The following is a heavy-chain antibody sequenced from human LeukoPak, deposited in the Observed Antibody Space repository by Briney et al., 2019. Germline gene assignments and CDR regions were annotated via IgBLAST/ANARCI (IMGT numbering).Heavy chain of an antibody. D-gene: IGHD3-22*01. Sequence: QPGRSLRLSCAASGFTFSSYGMHWVRQAPGKGLEWVAVIWFDGNNQYYADSVKGRFTISRDNSKNRLYLQMNSLRAEDTAVYYCARDDDAHYHDTSGYPTFDYWGQGALVTVSS. J-gene: IGHJ4*02. CDR2: IWFDGNNQ. CDR3: ARDDDAHYHDTSGYPTFDY. V-gene: IGHV3-33*01. CDR1: GFTFSSYG.